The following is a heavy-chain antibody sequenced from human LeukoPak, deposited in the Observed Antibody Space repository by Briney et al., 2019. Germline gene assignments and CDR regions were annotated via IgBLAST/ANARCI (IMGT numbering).Heavy chain of an antibody. CDR2: IYHSGST. D-gene: IGHD3-22*01. CDR1: GGSTSSGGYS. CDR3: ARGVTMIVVAEGADNWFDP. V-gene: IGHV4-30-2*01. Sequence: PSETLSLTCAVSGGSTSSGGYSWSWIRQPPGKGLEWIGYIYHSGSTYYNPSLKSRVTISVDRSKNQFSLKLSSVTAADTAVYYCARGVTMIVVAEGADNWFDPWGQGTLVTVSS. J-gene: IGHJ5*02.